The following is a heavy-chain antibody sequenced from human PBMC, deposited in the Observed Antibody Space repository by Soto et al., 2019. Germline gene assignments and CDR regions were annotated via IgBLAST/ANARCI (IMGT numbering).Heavy chain of an antibody. Sequence: LRLSCAASGFTFSSYAMSWVRQAPGKGLEWVSAISGSGGSTYYADSVKGRFTIPRVNSKNTLYLQMNSLRAEDTAVYYCAKDQGTAVDAFDIWGQGTMVTVSS. CDR1: GFTFSSYA. V-gene: IGHV3-23*01. D-gene: IGHD3-10*01. CDR2: ISGSGGST. CDR3: AKDQGTAVDAFDI. J-gene: IGHJ3*02.